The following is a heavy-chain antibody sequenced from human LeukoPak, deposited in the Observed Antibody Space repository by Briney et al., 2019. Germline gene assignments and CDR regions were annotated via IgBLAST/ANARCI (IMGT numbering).Heavy chain of an antibody. CDR2: IYSGGST. Sequence: GGPLRLSCAASGFTFSSYAMSWVRQAPGKGLDWVSVIYSGGSTYYADSVKGRFTISRDNSKNTLYLQMNSLRAEDTAVYYCARGIAAAANEDRFDPWGQGTLVTVSS. CDR1: GFTFSSYA. D-gene: IGHD6-13*01. J-gene: IGHJ5*02. CDR3: ARGIAAAANEDRFDP. V-gene: IGHV3-53*01.